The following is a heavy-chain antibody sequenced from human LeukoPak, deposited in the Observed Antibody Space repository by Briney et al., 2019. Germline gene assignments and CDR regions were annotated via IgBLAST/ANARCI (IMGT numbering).Heavy chain of an antibody. V-gene: IGHV3-23*01. Sequence: GGSLRLSCAASGFTFSSYAMSWVRQAPGKGLEWVSAISGSGGSTYYADSVKGRFTISRDNSKNTLYLQMNSLRAEDTAVYYCATQRFDWLLYFDYWGQGTLVTVSS. D-gene: IGHD3-9*01. CDR3: ATQRFDWLLYFDY. CDR1: GFTFSSYA. CDR2: ISGSGGST. J-gene: IGHJ4*02.